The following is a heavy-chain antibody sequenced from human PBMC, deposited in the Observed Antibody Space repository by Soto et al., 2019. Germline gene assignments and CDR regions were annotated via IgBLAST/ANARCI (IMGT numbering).Heavy chain of an antibody. D-gene: IGHD5-12*01. CDR1: GGSISSSSYY. Sequence: PSETLSLTCTVSGGSISSSSYYWGWIRQPPGKGLEWIGSIYYSGSTYYNPSLKSRVTISVDTSKNQFSLKLSSVTAADTAVYYCARIVATIQGYYYYYGMDVWGQGTTVTVSS. J-gene: IGHJ6*02. CDR2: IYYSGST. V-gene: IGHV4-39*01. CDR3: ARIVATIQGYYYYYGMDV.